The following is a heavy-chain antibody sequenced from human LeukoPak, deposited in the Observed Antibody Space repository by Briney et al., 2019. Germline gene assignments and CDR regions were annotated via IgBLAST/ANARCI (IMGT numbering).Heavy chain of an antibody. Sequence: GGSLRLSCAASGFTFSSYGMPWVRQAPGKGLEWVAVISYDGSNKYYADSVKGRFTISRDNSKNTLYLQMNSLRAEDTAVYYCAKGWQWGYFDYWGQGTLVTVSS. CDR2: ISYDGSNK. D-gene: IGHD6-19*01. CDR3: AKGWQWGYFDY. CDR1: GFTFSSYG. V-gene: IGHV3-30*18. J-gene: IGHJ4*02.